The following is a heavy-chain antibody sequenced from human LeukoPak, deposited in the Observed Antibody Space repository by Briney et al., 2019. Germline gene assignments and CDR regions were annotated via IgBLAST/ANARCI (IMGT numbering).Heavy chain of an antibody. CDR2: IPYDGAYK. CDR3: AKRDSKSSGYSFDP. V-gene: IGHV3-30*02. J-gene: IGHJ5*02. D-gene: IGHD3-22*01. Sequence: GGSLRLSCAASGFTFSSYGMHWVRQAPGKGLEWVAFIPYDGAYKYYADSVKGRFTISRDDSKNMVYLQVNSLRHEDTAVYYCAKRDSKSSGYSFDPWGQGALVTVSS. CDR1: GFTFSSYG.